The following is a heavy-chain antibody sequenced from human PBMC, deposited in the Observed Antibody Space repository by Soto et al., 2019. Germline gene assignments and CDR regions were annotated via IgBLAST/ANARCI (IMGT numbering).Heavy chain of an antibody. Sequence: EVQLLESGGGLVQPGGSRRLSCAASGFTFSSYAMSWVRQAPGKGLEWVSTISDSGSTYYADSVKGRFTISRDISKNTLYVQMSSLRAEDMAVYYCAKGGEGYCSGTSCLYHMDAWGKGATVTVSS. V-gene: IGHV3-23*01. CDR1: GFTFSSYA. D-gene: IGHD2-15*01. CDR2: ISDSGST. CDR3: AKGGEGYCSGTSCLYHMDA. J-gene: IGHJ6*03.